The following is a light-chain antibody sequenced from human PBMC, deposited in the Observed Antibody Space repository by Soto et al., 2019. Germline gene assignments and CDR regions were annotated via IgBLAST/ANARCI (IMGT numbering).Light chain of an antibody. V-gene: IGKV3-20*01. J-gene: IGKJ1*01. CDR1: LSVSSSY. Sequence: EIELTQSPCTLSLSPGERATLSCRACLSVSSSYLAWYQQKPGQAPRLLIYGASSRATGIPDRFSGSGSGTDFTLTISRPEPEDFAVYYCQQYGSSPRTFGQGTEVDIK. CDR2: GAS. CDR3: QQYGSSPRT.